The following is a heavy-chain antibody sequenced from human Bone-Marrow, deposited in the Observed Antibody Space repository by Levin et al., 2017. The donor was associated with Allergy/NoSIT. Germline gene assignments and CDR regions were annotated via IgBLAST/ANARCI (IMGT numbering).Heavy chain of an antibody. D-gene: IGHD6-13*01. CDR2: IWYDGSNK. J-gene: IGHJ4*01. Sequence: GESLEISCTASGFTFSTHGMHWVRQAPGKGLEWVAVIWYDGSNKYYADSVKGRFSTSRDNSKNTLYLQMNSLRVEDTAVYYCARDPEYSSSCPDFWGHGTLVTVSS. CDR3: ARDPEYSSSCPDF. CDR1: GFTFSTHG. V-gene: IGHV3-33*01.